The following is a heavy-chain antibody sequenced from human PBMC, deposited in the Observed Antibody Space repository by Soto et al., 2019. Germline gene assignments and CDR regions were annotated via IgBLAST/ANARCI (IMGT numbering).Heavy chain of an antibody. J-gene: IGHJ4*02. V-gene: IGHV3-7*03. Sequence: GGSLRLSCAVSGFTFSSYWMSWVRQAPGKGLEWVANIKEDGSEKYYVDSVKGRFTISRDNAKNSLYLQMNSLRAEDTAVYYCARVLWGQTDYWGQGTLFTV. CDR3: ARVLWGQTDY. CDR2: IKEDGSEK. CDR1: GFTFSSYW. D-gene: IGHD3-10*01.